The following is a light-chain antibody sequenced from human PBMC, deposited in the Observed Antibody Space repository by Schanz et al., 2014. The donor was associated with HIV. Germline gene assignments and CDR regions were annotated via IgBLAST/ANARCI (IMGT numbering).Light chain of an antibody. CDR1: SSDIG. V-gene: IGLV2-8*01. J-gene: IGLJ2*01. CDR3: ASYGGSNNLL. CDR2: AVN. Sequence: QSALTQPPSASGSPGQSVAISCTGASSDIGVYWYQQYPGNAPKLMIFAVNRRTSGVPDRFSGAKSGNTAFLLVSGLQDEDEADYYCASYGGSNNLLFGGGTKLTVL.